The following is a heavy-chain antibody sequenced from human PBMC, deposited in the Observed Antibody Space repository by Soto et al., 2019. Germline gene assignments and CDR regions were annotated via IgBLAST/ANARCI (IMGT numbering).Heavy chain of an antibody. Sequence: PVGSLRLSCVASGFTFSDHHMDWVRQAPGKGLEWVGQIKKKADGYTTKYAASVEGRLTISRDDSRNSLYLQMNSLKNEDSAVYYCADTGGAYGLDVWGQGTTVTVSS. V-gene: IGHV3-72*01. CDR3: ADTGGAYGLDV. CDR1: GFTFSDHH. D-gene: IGHD3-10*01. J-gene: IGHJ6*02. CDR2: IKKKADGYTT.